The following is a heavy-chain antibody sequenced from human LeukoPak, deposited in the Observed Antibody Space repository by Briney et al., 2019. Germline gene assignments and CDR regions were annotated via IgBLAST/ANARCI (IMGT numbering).Heavy chain of an antibody. D-gene: IGHD6-6*01. CDR3: ARFSSSTLAFDF. CDR1: GGSISGYY. CDR2: IYYSGAT. J-gene: IGHJ4*02. V-gene: IGHV4-59*12. Sequence: SETLSLTCTVSGGSISGYYWSWIRQPPGRRLEYIAYIYYSGATNYNPSLEGRVTISVDTSKNQFSLKLSSVTAADTAVYYCARFSSSTLAFDFWGQGILFTVSS.